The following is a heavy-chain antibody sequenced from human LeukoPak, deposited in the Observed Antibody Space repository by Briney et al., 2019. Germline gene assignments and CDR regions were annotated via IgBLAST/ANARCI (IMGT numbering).Heavy chain of an antibody. J-gene: IGHJ4*02. CDR3: ARVGRSSTSGYGGAFDY. V-gene: IGHV4-30-2*01. CDR1: GGSISNGGYS. D-gene: IGHD2-2*01. CDR2: MYHSGST. Sequence: PSETLSLTCAVSGGSISNGGYSWSWIRQPPGKGLEWIGYMYHSGSTYYNPSLKSRVTISVDRSKNQFSLKLSSVTAADTAVYYCARVGRSSTSGYGGAFDYWGQGTLVTVSS.